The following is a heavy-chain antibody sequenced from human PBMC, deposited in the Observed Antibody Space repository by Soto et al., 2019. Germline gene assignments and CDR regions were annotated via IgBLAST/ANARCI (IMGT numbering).Heavy chain of an antibody. V-gene: IGHV4-59*01. Sequence: SETLSLTCTVSGGYICSYYWSWIRQPPGKGLEWIGYIYYSGSTNYNPSLKSRVTISVDTSKNQFSLKLSSVTAADTAVYYCARAAMITFGGVIVGDGGMEVWGQGTTVTVSS. CDR2: IYYSGST. J-gene: IGHJ6*02. CDR1: GGYICSYY. D-gene: IGHD3-16*02. CDR3: ARAAMITFGGVIVGDGGMEV.